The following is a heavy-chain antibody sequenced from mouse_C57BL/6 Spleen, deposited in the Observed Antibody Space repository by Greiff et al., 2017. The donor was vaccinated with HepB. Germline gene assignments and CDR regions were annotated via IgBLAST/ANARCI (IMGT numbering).Heavy chain of an antibody. CDR3: ARAYFDY. CDR2: INYDGSST. CDR1: GFTFSDYY. J-gene: IGHJ2*01. V-gene: IGHV5-16*01. Sequence: EVNVVESEGGLVQPGSSMKLSCTASGFTFSDYYMAWVRQVPEKGLEWVANINYDGSSTYYLDSLKSRFIISRDNAKNILYLQMSSLKSEDTATYYCARAYFDYWGQGTTLTVSS.